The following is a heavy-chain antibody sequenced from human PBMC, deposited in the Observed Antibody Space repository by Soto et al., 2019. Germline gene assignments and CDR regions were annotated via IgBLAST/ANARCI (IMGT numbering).Heavy chain of an antibody. CDR2: IYHSGRT. CDR1: GGSISTNW. Sequence: QVQLQESGPGLMKPSGTLSLTCAVSGGSISTNWWSWVRQPPGKGLAWIGEIYHSGRTNYNPYLENRVTMSVDKSQNHLSLILASVPAADPAVYYCARHIAVSGTRGLDLWCQGTLVTVSS. V-gene: IGHV4-4*02. CDR3: ARHIAVSGTRGLDL. D-gene: IGHD6-19*01. J-gene: IGHJ5*02.